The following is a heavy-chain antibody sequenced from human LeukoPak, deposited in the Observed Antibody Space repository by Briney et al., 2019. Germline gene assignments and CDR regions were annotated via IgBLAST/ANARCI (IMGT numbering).Heavy chain of an antibody. CDR3: AKDQRSYQLYYFDY. J-gene: IGHJ4*02. CDR2: ISYDGSNK. V-gene: IGHV3-30*18. Sequence: GGSLRLSCAASGFTFSSYGMHWVRQAPGKGLEWVAVISYDGSNKYYADSVKGRFTISRDNSKNTLYLQMNSLRAEDTAVYYCAKDQRSYQLYYFDYWGQGTLVTVSS. D-gene: IGHD3-16*02. CDR1: GFTFSSYG.